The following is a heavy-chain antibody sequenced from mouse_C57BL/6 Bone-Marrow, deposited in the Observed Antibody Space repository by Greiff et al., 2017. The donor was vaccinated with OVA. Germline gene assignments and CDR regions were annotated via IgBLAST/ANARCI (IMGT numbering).Heavy chain of an antibody. V-gene: IGHV1-55*01. D-gene: IGHD1-1*01. Sequence: QVQLQQPGAELVKPGASVKMSCKASGYTFTSYWITWVKQRPGQGLEWIGDIYPGSGSTNYNEKFKSKATLTVDKTSSTAYMQLRRLTSEESAVSKRARKNGRRREMDDWGQGTTGTGSA. CDR1: GYTFTSYW. J-gene: IGHJ4*01. CDR3: ARKNGRRREMDD. CDR2: IYPGSGST.